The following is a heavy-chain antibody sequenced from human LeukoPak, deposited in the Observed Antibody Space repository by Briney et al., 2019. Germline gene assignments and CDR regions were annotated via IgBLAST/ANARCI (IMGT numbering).Heavy chain of an antibody. D-gene: IGHD3-3*01. Sequence: QSGGSLRLSCAASGFTVSSNYMSWVRQAPGKGLEWVSVIYSGGSTYYADSVKGRFTISRDNSKNTLYLQMNSLRAEDTAVYYCARDGWYYDFWSGKVCDYWGQGTLVTVSS. CDR1: GFTVSSNY. V-gene: IGHV3-53*01. CDR3: ARDGWYYDFWSGKVCDY. J-gene: IGHJ4*02. CDR2: IYSGGST.